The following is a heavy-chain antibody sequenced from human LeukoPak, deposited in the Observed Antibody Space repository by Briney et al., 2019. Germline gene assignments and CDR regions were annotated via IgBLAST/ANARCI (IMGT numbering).Heavy chain of an antibody. Sequence: ASVKVSCKASGYTFTSYAMHWVRQAPGQRLEWMGWINAGNGNTKYSQKFQGRVTVTRDTSANTAYMELSSLRSEDTAVYYCAREGGSYGWYFDLWGRGTLVTVSS. V-gene: IGHV1-3*01. D-gene: IGHD1-26*01. CDR3: AREGGSYGWYFDL. CDR1: GYTFTSYA. J-gene: IGHJ2*01. CDR2: INAGNGNT.